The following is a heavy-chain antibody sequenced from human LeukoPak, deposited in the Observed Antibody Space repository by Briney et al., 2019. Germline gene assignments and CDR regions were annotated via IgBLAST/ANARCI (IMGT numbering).Heavy chain of an antibody. D-gene: IGHD6-19*01. J-gene: IGHJ4*02. V-gene: IGHV3-11*04. CDR3: ARDTGGSGHPFDS. Sequence: GGSLRLSCAASGFTFSDHYMSWIRQAPRKGLEWLTYISYGGTTEYYTASVKGRFTIARDDAENSLYLQMNSLRVEDTAVYYCARDTGGSGHPFDSWGQGTLVTVSS. CDR2: ISYGGTTE. CDR1: GFTFSDHY.